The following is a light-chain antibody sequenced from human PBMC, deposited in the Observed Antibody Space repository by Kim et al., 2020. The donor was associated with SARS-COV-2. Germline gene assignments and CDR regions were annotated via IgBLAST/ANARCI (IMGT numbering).Light chain of an antibody. Sequence: GDRVTITVRASQTINVWLAWYQQKPGKAPRLLMYQTSSLDSGVPSRFSGSRSGTEFTLTISSLQPDDFATYYCQQYNLYPHTFGQGTKLEI. CDR1: QTINVW. CDR2: QTS. CDR3: QQYNLYPHT. V-gene: IGKV1-5*03. J-gene: IGKJ2*01.